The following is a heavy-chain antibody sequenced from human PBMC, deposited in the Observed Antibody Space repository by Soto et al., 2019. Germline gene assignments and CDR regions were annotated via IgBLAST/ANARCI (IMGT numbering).Heavy chain of an antibody. D-gene: IGHD6-19*01. J-gene: IGHJ4*02. CDR3: AREYSSGWSKD. CDR1: GYTFTSYD. V-gene: IGHV1-8*01. Sequence: QVQLVQSGAEVKKPGASVKVSCKASGYTFTSYDINWVRQATGQGLEWMGWMNPNSGDTGYAQKSQGRVTMTRNTSISTAYMGVGSTRSEDTAVYYCAREYSSGWSKDWGQGTVVTVCS. CDR2: MNPNSGDT.